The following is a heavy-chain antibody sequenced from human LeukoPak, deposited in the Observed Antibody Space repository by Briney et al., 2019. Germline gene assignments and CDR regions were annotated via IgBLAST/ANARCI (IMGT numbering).Heavy chain of an antibody. CDR3: ARGGMSGSYYRNWFDP. D-gene: IGHD1-26*01. CDR2: INHSGST. CDR1: GGSFSGYY. Sequence: PSETLSLTCAVYGGSFSGYYWSWIRQPPGKGLEWIGEINHSGSTNYNPSLKSRVTISVDTSENQFSLKLSSVTAADTAVYYCARGGMSGSYYRNWFDPWGQGTLVTVSS. J-gene: IGHJ5*02. V-gene: IGHV4-34*01.